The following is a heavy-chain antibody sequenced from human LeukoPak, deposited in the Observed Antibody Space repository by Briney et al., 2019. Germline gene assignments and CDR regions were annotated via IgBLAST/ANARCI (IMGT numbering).Heavy chain of an antibody. J-gene: IGHJ3*02. CDR2: ISYDGSNK. CDR1: GFTFSSYA. Sequence: PGGSLRLSCAASGFTFSSYAMHWVRQAPGKGLEWVAVISYDGSNKYYADSVKGRFTISRDNSKNTLYLQMNSLRAEDTAVYYCARVVPSGWEHIVPDDAFDIWGQGTMVTVSS. V-gene: IGHV3-30-3*01. D-gene: IGHD1-26*01. CDR3: ARVVPSGWEHIVPDDAFDI.